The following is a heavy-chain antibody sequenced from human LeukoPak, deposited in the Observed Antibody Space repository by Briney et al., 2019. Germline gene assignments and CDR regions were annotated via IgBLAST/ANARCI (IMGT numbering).Heavy chain of an antibody. V-gene: IGHV3-30*03. Sequence: GGSLRLSCAASGFTFSSYGMHWVRQAPGKGLEWVAVISYDGSNKYYADSVKGRFTISRDNAKNSLYLQMNSLRAEDTAVYYCARTSSGWSYWGQGTLVTVSS. D-gene: IGHD6-19*01. CDR1: GFTFSSYG. J-gene: IGHJ4*02. CDR3: ARTSSGWSY. CDR2: ISYDGSNK.